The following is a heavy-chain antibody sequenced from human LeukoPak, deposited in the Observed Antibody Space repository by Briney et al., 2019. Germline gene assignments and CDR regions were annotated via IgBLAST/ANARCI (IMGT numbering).Heavy chain of an antibody. Sequence: GGSLRLSRAASGFTFSSYAMSWVRQAPGKGLEWVSAISGSGGSTYYADPVKGRFTISRDNSKNTLYLQMNSLRAEDTAVYYCAKAPGVEMATIFDYWGQGTLVTVSS. V-gene: IGHV3-23*01. D-gene: IGHD5-24*01. CDR3: AKAPGVEMATIFDY. CDR2: ISGSGGST. CDR1: GFTFSSYA. J-gene: IGHJ4*02.